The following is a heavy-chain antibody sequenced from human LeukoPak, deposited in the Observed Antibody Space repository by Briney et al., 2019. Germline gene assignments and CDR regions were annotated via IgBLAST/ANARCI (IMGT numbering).Heavy chain of an antibody. CDR2: IYYSGST. CDR3: ASQEGVGNRYWYFDL. CDR1: GGSISSSSYY. Sequence: SETLSLTCTVSGGSISSSSYYWGWIRQTPGKGPEWIGSIYYSGSTYYNPSLKSRVTISVDTSKNQFSLKLSSVTAADTAVYYCASQEGVGNRYWYFDLWGRGTLVTVSS. D-gene: IGHD4-23*01. J-gene: IGHJ2*01. V-gene: IGHV4-39*07.